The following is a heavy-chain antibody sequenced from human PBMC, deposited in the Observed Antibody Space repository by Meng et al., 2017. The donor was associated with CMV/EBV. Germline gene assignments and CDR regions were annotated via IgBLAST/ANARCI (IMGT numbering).Heavy chain of an antibody. J-gene: IGHJ4*02. CDR2: IITILGIA. V-gene: IGHV1-69*02. CDR1: GGTFSSYT. Sequence: SSVKVSCKASGGTFSSYTISWVRQAPGQGLDWMGRIITILGIANYAQKFQGRVTVTADKSTSTAYMGLSSLRSEDTAVYYCARSYYDSSGYYAYWGQGTLVTVSS. CDR3: ARSYYDSSGYYAY. D-gene: IGHD3-22*01.